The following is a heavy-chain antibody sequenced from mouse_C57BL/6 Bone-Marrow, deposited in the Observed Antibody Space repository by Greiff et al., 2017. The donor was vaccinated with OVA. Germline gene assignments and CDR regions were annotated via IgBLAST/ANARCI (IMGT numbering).Heavy chain of an antibody. CDR1: GFSLTSYG. Sequence: QVQLKESGPGLVQPSQSLSITCTVSGFSLTSYGVHWVRQSPGKGLESLGVIWSGGSTDYNAAFISSLSISKDNSKSQVFFKMNSLQADDTAIYYCASHGSFYAMDYWGQGTSVTVSS. J-gene: IGHJ4*01. V-gene: IGHV2-2*01. D-gene: IGHD2-2*01. CDR3: ASHGSFYAMDY. CDR2: IWSGGST.